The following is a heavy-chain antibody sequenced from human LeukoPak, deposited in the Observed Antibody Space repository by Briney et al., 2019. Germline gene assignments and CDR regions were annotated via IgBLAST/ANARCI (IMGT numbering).Heavy chain of an antibody. CDR2: IWYDGSNK. J-gene: IGHJ5*02. CDR1: GFTFSSYG. D-gene: IGHD2-15*01. Sequence: PGRSLRLSCAASGFTFSSYGMHWVRQAPGKGLEWVAVIWYDGSNKYYADSVKGRFTISRDDSNNTLYLQMNSLRAEDTAVYYCARDQMGGYCTGGSCPNWYDPWGQGTLVTVSS. CDR3: ARDQMGGYCTGGSCPNWYDP. V-gene: IGHV3-33*01.